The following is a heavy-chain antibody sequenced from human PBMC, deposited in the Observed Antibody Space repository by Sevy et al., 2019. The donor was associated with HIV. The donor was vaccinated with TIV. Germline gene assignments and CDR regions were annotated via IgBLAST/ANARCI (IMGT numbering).Heavy chain of an antibody. CDR1: GITLSTYA. CDR3: AKDRYCSGGNCPLDY. J-gene: IGHJ4*02. D-gene: IGHD2-15*01. V-gene: IGHV3-23*01. Sequence: GGSLRLSCTASGITLSTYAMKWVRQAPGKGLEWVSGISDSGSNTYYANSVKGRFTISRDKTKNTVSLQMNSLRAEDTAVYYCAKDRYCSGGNCPLDYWGQGTLVTVSS. CDR2: ISDSGSNT.